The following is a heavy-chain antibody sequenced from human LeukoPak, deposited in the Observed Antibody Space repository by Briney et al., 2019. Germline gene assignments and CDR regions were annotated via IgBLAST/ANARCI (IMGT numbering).Heavy chain of an antibody. V-gene: IGHV4-39*07. CDR1: GGSISSSSYY. Sequence: SETLSLTCTVSGGSISSSSYYWGWIRQPPGKGLEWMGSIYYSGSTNYNPSLKSRVTISVDTSKNQFSLKLSSVTAADTAVYYCARDPGDYGDYPDAFDIWGQGTMVTVSS. J-gene: IGHJ3*02. D-gene: IGHD4-17*01. CDR3: ARDPGDYGDYPDAFDI. CDR2: IYYSGST.